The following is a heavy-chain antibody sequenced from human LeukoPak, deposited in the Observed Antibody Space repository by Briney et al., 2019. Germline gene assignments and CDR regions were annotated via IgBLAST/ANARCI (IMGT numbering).Heavy chain of an antibody. V-gene: IGHV3-9*01. D-gene: IGHD5-18*01. CDR3: AKDGGGYSYGYPNYFDY. J-gene: IGHJ4*02. CDR1: GFTFGDYA. Sequence: PGGSLRLSCAASGFTFGDYAMHWVRQAPGKGLEWVSGISWNSGSIGYADSVKGRFAISRDNAKNSLYLQMNSLRAEDTALYYCAKDGGGYSYGYPNYFDYWGRGTLVTVSS. CDR2: ISWNSGSI.